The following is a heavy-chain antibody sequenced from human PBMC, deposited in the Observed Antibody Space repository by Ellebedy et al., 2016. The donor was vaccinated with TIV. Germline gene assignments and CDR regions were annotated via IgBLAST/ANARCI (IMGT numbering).Heavy chain of an antibody. V-gene: IGHV1-69*13. J-gene: IGHJ4*02. CDR1: GGTFSTYA. CDR3: ASCPGSYFLNLHY. Sequence: AASVTVSCKASGGTFSTYAISWMRQTPGQGLEWVGGIIPMFVTQNYAQKFQDRVTITADESTNTAFMELTSLRSDYTAVYYCASCPGSYFLNLHYWGLGTLVTVSS. D-gene: IGHD1-26*01. CDR2: IIPMFVTQ.